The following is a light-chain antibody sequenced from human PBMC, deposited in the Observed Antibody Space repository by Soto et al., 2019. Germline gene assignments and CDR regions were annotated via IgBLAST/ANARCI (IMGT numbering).Light chain of an antibody. Sequence: IQMDQSPSSMCESXGDRVTISCRTRPRISSCVNWYQQKPGIAPKVXXYAASSLQSGGPSRFSGSGSGTDFTRTISSLQPEDFATYYRQQSYSTPYTFGQGTKVDIK. J-gene: IGKJ2*01. CDR3: QQSYSTPYT. V-gene: IGKV1-39*01. CDR2: AAS. CDR1: PRISSC.